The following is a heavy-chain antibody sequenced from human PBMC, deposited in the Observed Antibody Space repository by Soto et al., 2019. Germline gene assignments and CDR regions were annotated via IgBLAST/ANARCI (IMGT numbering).Heavy chain of an antibody. CDR3: ARDRKELLAGGDWFDP. Sequence: QVQLQESGPGLVKPSGTLSLTCAVSGGSISSSNWWSWVRQPPGKGLEWIGEIYHSGSTNYNPSLKRRVTISVDKSKNQVSRQLSSVAAADTAVYYCARDRKELLAGGDWFDPWGQGTLVTVSS. D-gene: IGHD1-26*01. J-gene: IGHJ5*02. V-gene: IGHV4-4*02. CDR2: IYHSGST. CDR1: GGSISSSNW.